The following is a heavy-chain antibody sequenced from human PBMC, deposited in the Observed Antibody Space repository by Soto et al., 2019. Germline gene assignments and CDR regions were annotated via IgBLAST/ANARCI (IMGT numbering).Heavy chain of an antibody. J-gene: IGHJ6*02. D-gene: IGHD3-10*01. CDR1: GFTFSSYG. Sequence: QVQLVESGGGVVQPGRSLRLSCAASGFTFSSYGMHWVRQAPGKGLEWVAVISYDGSNKYYADSVKGRFTISRDNSKNTLYLQMNSLRAEDTAVYYCAKRWYGSGSYFGGLDYYYYYGMDVWGQGTTVTVSS. CDR3: AKRWYGSGSYFGGLDYYYYYGMDV. V-gene: IGHV3-30*18. CDR2: ISYDGSNK.